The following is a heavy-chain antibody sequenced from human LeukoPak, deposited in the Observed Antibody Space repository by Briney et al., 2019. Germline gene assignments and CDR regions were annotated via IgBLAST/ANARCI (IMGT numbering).Heavy chain of an antibody. CDR1: GFTFSSYG. V-gene: IGHV3-33*01. CDR2: IWYDGSNK. Sequence: GGSLRLSCAASGFTFSSYGMHWVRQAPGKGLEWVAVIWYDGSNKYYADSVKGRFTISRDNSKNTLYLQMNSLRAEDTAVYYCARGGAAAGNDYWGQGTLVTVSS. CDR3: ARGGAAAGNDY. J-gene: IGHJ4*02. D-gene: IGHD6-13*01.